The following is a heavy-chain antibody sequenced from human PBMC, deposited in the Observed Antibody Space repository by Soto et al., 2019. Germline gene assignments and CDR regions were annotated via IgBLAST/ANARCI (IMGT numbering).Heavy chain of an antibody. CDR1: GYTFTYRY. CDR3: ASKGPYGDYEDDAFDI. V-gene: IGHV1-45*02. J-gene: IGHJ3*02. Sequence: SVEVFCKASGYTFTYRYVHWVRQAPGQALEWMGWITPFNGNTNYAQKFQDRVTITRDRSMSTAYMELSSLRSEDTAMYYCASKGPYGDYEDDAFDIWGQGTMVTVSS. D-gene: IGHD4-17*01. CDR2: ITPFNGNT.